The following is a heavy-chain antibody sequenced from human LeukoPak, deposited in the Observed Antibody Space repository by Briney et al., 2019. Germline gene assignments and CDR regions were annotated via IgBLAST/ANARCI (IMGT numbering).Heavy chain of an antibody. Sequence: SETLSLTCNASGGAISSTAYYWGWIRQPPGKGLEWIGSIYYSGSTYYNPSLKSRVTISVDTSHNRFSLKLNSVTAADTALYYCARHPPYGSRNWGAYYFDSWGQGTLVTVSS. CDR3: ARHPPYGSRNWGAYYFDS. D-gene: IGHD3-10*01. CDR1: GGAISSTAYY. J-gene: IGHJ4*02. V-gene: IGHV4-39*01. CDR2: IYYSGST.